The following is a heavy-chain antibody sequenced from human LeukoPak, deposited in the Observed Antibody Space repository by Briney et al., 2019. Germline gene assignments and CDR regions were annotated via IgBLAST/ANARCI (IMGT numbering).Heavy chain of an antibody. Sequence: GGSLRLSCAASGFTFSNYAMHWARQAPGKGLEWVAVIWYDGSNKYYADSVRGRFTISRDNSKNTLYLQINSLRAEDTAVYYCARDLSGSYSFDHWGQGTLVTVSS. J-gene: IGHJ4*02. CDR1: GFTFSNYA. V-gene: IGHV3-33*08. CDR2: IWYDGSNK. CDR3: ARDLSGSYSFDH. D-gene: IGHD1-26*01.